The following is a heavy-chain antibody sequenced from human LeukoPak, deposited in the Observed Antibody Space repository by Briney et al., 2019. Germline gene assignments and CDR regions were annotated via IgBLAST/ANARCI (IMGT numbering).Heavy chain of an antibody. Sequence: SVKVSCKASGATFSSYAISWVRQAPGQGLEWMGGIIPIFGTANYAQKFQGRVTITADESTSTAYMELSSLRSEDTAVYYCAREVGGTGTTPEDPDYYYYMDVWGKRTTVTVSS. D-gene: IGHD1-7*01. J-gene: IGHJ6*03. CDR1: GATFSSYA. CDR2: IIPIFGTA. V-gene: IGHV1-69*13. CDR3: AREVGGTGTTPEDPDYYYYMDV.